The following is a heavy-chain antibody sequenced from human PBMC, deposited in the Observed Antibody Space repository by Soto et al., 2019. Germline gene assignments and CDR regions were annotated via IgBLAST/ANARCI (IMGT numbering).Heavy chain of an antibody. V-gene: IGHV4-31*03. J-gene: IGHJ3*02. Sequence: SETQSLTCTFSGCSISSGGYYWSWIRQHPGKGLEWIGYIYYSGSTYYNPSLKSRVTISVDTSKNQFSLKLSSVTAADTAVYYCAREYCSGGSCYSSGDAFDIWGQGTMVTVSS. CDR1: GCSISSGGYY. CDR2: IYYSGST. D-gene: IGHD2-15*01. CDR3: AREYCSGGSCYSSGDAFDI.